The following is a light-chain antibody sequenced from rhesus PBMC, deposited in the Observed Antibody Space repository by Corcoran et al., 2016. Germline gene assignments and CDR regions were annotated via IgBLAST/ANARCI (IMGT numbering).Light chain of an antibody. Sequence: DIQMTQSPSSLSASVGDRVTITCRASQGITNDLAWYQQKPGETPKLLTYEASSLQSGIPSRFSGSGSGTDFTLTISSQQSEDFATYYCPLYYRTPFTFGPGTKLYI. CDR1: QGITND. CDR3: PLYYRTPFT. CDR2: EAS. J-gene: IGKJ3*01. V-gene: IGKV1S17*01.